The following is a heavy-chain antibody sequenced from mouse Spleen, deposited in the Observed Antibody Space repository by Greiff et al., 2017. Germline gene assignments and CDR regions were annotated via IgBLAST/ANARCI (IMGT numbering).Heavy chain of an antibody. CDR3: ARDAGNYYAMDY. J-gene: IGHJ4*01. D-gene: IGHD2-1*01. CDR2: ISDGGSYT. Sequence: EVMLVESGGGLVKPGGSLKLSCAASGFTFSSYAMSWVRQTPEKRLEWVATISDGGSYTYYPDNVKGRFTISRDNAKNNLYLQMSHLKSEDTAMYYCARDAGNYYAMDYWGQGTSVTVSS. V-gene: IGHV5-4*01. CDR1: GFTFSSYA.